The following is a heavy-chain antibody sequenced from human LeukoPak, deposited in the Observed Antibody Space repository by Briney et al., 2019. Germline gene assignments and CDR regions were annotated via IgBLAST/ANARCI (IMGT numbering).Heavy chain of an antibody. V-gene: IGHV4-39*07. CDR3: ASSYGGSYLYPFDY. J-gene: IGHJ4*02. D-gene: IGHD1-26*01. Sequence: PSETLSLTCNVSGASISSGSYYWGWIRQPPGKGLEWIGSIYYSGSTYYNPSLKSRVTISVDTSKTKNKFSLEVRSVTAADTAVYYCASSYGGSYLYPFDYWGQGTLVTVSS. CDR2: IYYSGST. CDR1: GASISSGSYY.